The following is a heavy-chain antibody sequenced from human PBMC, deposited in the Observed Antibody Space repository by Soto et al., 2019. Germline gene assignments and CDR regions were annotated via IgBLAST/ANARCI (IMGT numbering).Heavy chain of an antibody. CDR3: ARARLCAVYAFDI. CDR1: GGSVSSSAYY. J-gene: IGHJ3*02. CDR2: IDSSGST. V-gene: IGHV4-31*03. Sequence: SETLSLTCTVSGGSVSSSAYYWTWIRQRTGKGLEWIGYIDSSGSTNYSPSLKSRLSISLDTSKNQFSLRLSSVTAADTAMYYCARARLCAVYAFDIWGQGTMVTVSS. D-gene: IGHD3-10*02.